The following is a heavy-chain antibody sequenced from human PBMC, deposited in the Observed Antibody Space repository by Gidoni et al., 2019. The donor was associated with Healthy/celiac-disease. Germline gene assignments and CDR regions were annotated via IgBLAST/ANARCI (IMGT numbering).Heavy chain of an antibody. D-gene: IGHD2-15*01. CDR2: IRSKANSYAT. CDR3: TRRWIYGGNPKGYGMDV. CDR1: GFTFSGSA. V-gene: IGHV3-73*01. Sequence: EVQLVESVGGLVQLGGSMKLSCAASGFTFSGSAMHWVRQASGKGLEWVGRIRSKANSYATAYAASVKGRFTISRDDSKNTAYLQMNSLKTEDTAVYYCTRRWIYGGNPKGYGMDVWGQGTTVTVSS. J-gene: IGHJ6*02.